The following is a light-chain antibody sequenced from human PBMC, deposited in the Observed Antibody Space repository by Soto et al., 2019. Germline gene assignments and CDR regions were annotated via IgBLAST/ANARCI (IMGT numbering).Light chain of an antibody. CDR1: QSVSSTY. CDR3: QHYGTSPPLYT. J-gene: IGKJ2*01. CDR2: GAS. Sequence: EIVLTQSPGTLSLSPGERATLSCRASQSVSSTYLAWDQQRPGQAPRLLIYGASSRATGIPDRFSGSGSGTDFTIIISRLEPEDFAAYYCQHYGTSPPLYTFGQGTKLEI. V-gene: IGKV3-20*01.